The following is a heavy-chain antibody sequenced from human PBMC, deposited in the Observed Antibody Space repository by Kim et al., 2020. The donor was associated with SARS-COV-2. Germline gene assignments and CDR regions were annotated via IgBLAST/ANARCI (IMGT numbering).Heavy chain of an antibody. J-gene: IGHJ4*02. CDR2: ISAYNGNT. V-gene: IGHV1-18*01. D-gene: IGHD2-21*02. CDR3: ASAQECGGDCYIPYD. CDR1: GYTFTSYG. Sequence: ASVKVSCKASGYTFTSYGISWVRQAPGQGLEWMGWISAYNGNTNYAQKLQGRVTMTTDTSTSTAYMELRSLRSDDTAVYYCASAQECGGDCYIPYDWGQGTLVTVSS.